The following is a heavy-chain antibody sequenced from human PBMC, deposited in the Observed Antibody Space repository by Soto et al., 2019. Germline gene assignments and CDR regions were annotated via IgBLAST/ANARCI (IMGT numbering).Heavy chain of an antibody. J-gene: IGHJ4*02. Sequence: ASVKVSCKASGYTFTSYHMHWVRQAPGQGLEWMGIINPSGGSTSYAQKFQGRVTMTRDTSTSTVYMELSSLRSEDTAVYYCARDAYCSGGSCYSRYFDYWGQGTLVTVS. CDR1: GYTFTSYH. CDR2: INPSGGST. D-gene: IGHD2-15*01. V-gene: IGHV1-46*03. CDR3: ARDAYCSGGSCYSRYFDY.